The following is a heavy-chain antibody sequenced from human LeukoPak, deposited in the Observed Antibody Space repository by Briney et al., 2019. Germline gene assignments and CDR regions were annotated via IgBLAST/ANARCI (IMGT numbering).Heavy chain of an antibody. J-gene: IGHJ5*02. CDR2: ISWNSGSI. CDR1: GFTFDDYA. D-gene: IGHD5-12*01. Sequence: PGGSLRLSCAASGFTFDDYAMHWVRQAPGKGLEWVSGISWNSGSIDYADSVKGRFTISRDNAKISLFLQMNSLRAEDTAFYYCAKAEGFFGGYHDHWGQGTLVTVSS. V-gene: IGHV3-9*01. CDR3: AKAEGFFGGYHDH.